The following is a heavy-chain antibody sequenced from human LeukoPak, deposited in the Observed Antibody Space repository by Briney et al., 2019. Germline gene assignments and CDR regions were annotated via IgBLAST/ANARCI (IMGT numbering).Heavy chain of an antibody. CDR1: GFTFSSYA. V-gene: IGHV3-23*01. Sequence: GGSLRLSCAASGFTFSSYAMSWVRQAPGKGLEWVSAISGSGGSTYYADSVKGRFTISRDNSKNTLYLQMNSLRAEDTAVYYCAKVGRYYGSGSYYRLKYYFDYWGQGTLVTVSS. D-gene: IGHD3-10*01. CDR2: ISGSGGST. J-gene: IGHJ4*02. CDR3: AKVGRYYGSGSYYRLKYYFDY.